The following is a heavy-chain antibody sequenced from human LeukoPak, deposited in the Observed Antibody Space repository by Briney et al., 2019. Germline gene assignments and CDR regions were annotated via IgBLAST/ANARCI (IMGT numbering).Heavy chain of an antibody. CDR3: AVWLMDTAMVKDFDY. CDR1: GGTFSSYA. J-gene: IGHJ4*02. D-gene: IGHD5-18*01. Sequence: SVKVSCKASGGTFSSYAISWVRQAPGQGLEWMGRIIPIFGTANYAQKSQGRVTITTDESTSTAYMELSSLRSEDTAVYYCAVWLMDTAMVKDFDYWGQGTLVTVSS. V-gene: IGHV1-69*05. CDR2: IIPIFGTA.